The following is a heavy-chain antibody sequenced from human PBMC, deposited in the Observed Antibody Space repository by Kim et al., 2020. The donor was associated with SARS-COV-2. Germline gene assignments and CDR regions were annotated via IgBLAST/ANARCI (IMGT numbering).Heavy chain of an antibody. V-gene: IGHV3-9*01. CDR3: AKEARILYYFDY. CDR1: GFTFDDYA. J-gene: IGHJ4*02. Sequence: GGSLRLSCAASGFTFDDYAMHWVRQAPGKGLEWVSGISWNSGSIGYADSVKGRFTISRDNAKNSLYLQMNSLRAEDTAVYYCAKEARILYYFDYWGQGTL. CDR2: ISWNSGSI.